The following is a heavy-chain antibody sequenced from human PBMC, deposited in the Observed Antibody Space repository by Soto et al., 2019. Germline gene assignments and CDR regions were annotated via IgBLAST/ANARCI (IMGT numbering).Heavy chain of an antibody. J-gene: IGHJ5*01. CDR2: INHSGST. V-gene: IGHV4-34*08. D-gene: IGHD3-22*01. CDR1: GGTFGGYD. CDR3: STRAYDTNGYYRFDP. Sequence: SQTQPVTYAVSGGTFGGYDLRLIRQPPGKGLEWIGEINHSGSTNYNPSLKSRVTISLDTSKNQFSLTLSAVTAADTAMYYCSTRAYDTNGYYRFDPWGQGNLVTVSS.